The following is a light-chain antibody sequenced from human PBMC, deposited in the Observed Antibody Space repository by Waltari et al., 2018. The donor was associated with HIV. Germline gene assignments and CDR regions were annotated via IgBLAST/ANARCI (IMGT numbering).Light chain of an antibody. V-gene: IGKV4-1*01. CDR1: PSVLYSSNNKNY. CDR2: WAS. J-gene: IGKJ1*01. CDR3: QQYYSTLRT. Sequence: DIVMTQSPDSLAVSLGERATINCKSSPSVLYSSNNKNYLAWYQQKPGQPPKLLMYWASTRESGVPDRFSGSGSQTDFTLTISSLQAEDVAVYYCQQYYSTLRTFGQGTKVEIK.